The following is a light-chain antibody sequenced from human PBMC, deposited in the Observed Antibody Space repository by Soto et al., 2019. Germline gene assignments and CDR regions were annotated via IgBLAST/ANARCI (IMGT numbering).Light chain of an antibody. J-gene: IGKJ2*01. Sequence: EIVLTQSPATLSLSPGERATLSCRASQSVSSYLAWYQQKPGQAPRLLIYDASNRATGIPARFSGSGSGTGFTLTISSLDPEDFAVYYCQQRSNWPYTFGQGTKLEIK. CDR2: DAS. CDR1: QSVSSY. CDR3: QQRSNWPYT. V-gene: IGKV3-11*01.